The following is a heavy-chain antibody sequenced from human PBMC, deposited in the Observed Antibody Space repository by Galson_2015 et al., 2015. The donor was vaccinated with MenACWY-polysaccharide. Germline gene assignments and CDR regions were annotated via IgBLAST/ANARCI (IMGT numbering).Heavy chain of an antibody. CDR3: ARHVIGGGYFDY. J-gene: IGHJ4*02. V-gene: IGHV1-3*01. CDR2: ITGGNGDT. CDR1: GYTFSRYP. D-gene: IGHD2/OR15-2a*01. Sequence: SVKVSCKASGYTFSRYPMHWVRQAPGQRFEWMGWITGGNGDTKYSEKLQGRVSITKDTSANTDYMELSSLTYEDTAVVYCARHVIGGGYFDYWGQGTLITVSS.